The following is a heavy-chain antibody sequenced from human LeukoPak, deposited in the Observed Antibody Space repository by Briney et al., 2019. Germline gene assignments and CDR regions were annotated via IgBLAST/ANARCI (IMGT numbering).Heavy chain of an antibody. D-gene: IGHD3-10*01. Sequence: SETLSLTCTVSGGSISGYYWSWIRQPPGKGLEWIGYIYTSGSTKYNPSLKSRVTISVDTSKNQFSLKLSSVTAADAAVYYCARGDRGLSPDYWGQGTLVTVSS. V-gene: IGHV4-4*09. CDR3: ARGDRGLSPDY. CDR2: IYTSGST. CDR1: GGSISGYY. J-gene: IGHJ4*02.